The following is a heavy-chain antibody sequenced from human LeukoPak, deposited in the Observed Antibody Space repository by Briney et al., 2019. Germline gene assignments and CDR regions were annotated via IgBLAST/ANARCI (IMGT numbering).Heavy chain of an antibody. J-gene: IGHJ3*02. V-gene: IGHV3-30*18. CDR2: ISYDGSNK. Sequence: GGSLRLSCAASGFTFSSYGMHWVRQAPGKGLEWVAVISYDGSNKYYADSVKGRFTISRDNSKNTLYLQMNSLRAEDTAVYYCAKDGGSSSWSGAFDIWGQGTMVTVSS. CDR1: GFTFSSYG. CDR3: AKDGGSSSWSGAFDI. D-gene: IGHD6-13*01.